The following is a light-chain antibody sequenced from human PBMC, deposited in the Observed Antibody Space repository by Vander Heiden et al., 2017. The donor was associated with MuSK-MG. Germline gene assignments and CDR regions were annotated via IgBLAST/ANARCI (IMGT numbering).Light chain of an antibody. CDR3: QQSFKTPWT. CDR2: TAS. CDR1: QNINNY. Sequence: DIQRTRAASALSAYLGDRVTITCRASQNINNYVNWYQQKTGEAPKVLIYTASNLHSGVPSRFSVRGSGTDFTLPISSLQSEDTATYFCQQSFKTPWTFGQGTKVEIK. J-gene: IGKJ1*01. V-gene: IGKV1-39*01.